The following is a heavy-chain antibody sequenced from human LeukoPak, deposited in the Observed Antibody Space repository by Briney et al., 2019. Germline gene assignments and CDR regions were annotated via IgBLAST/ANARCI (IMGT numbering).Heavy chain of an antibody. D-gene: IGHD3-9*01. Sequence: ASVKVSCKASGYTLSSYGISWVRQAPGQGLEWMGWISAYNGNTNYAQKLQGRVTMTTDTSTSTAYMELRSLRSDDTAVYYCARYYDILTGYLHYFDYWGQGTLVTVSS. CDR1: GYTLSSYG. CDR2: ISAYNGNT. CDR3: ARYYDILTGYLHYFDY. V-gene: IGHV1-18*01. J-gene: IGHJ4*02.